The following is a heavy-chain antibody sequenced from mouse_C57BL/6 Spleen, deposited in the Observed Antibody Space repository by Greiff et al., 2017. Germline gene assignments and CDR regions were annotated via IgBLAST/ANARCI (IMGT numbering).Heavy chain of an antibody. Sequence: EVQLQQSGPELVKPGASVKISCKASGYSFTGYYMNWVKQSPEKSLEWIGEINPSTGGTTYNQKFKAKATLTVDKSSSTAYMQLKSLTSEDSAVYYCARREYGNYDVDYWGQGTTLTVSS. CDR3: ARREYGNYDVDY. J-gene: IGHJ2*01. V-gene: IGHV1-42*01. CDR1: GYSFTGYY. D-gene: IGHD2-10*02. CDR2: INPSTGGT.